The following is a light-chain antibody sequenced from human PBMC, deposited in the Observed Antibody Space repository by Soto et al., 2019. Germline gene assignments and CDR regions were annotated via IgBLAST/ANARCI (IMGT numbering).Light chain of an antibody. Sequence: EIVMTQSPATLSVSPGERATLFCRAGQSVGTTLAWYQQKPGQAPRLLIYDTSTRATGIPARFSGSGSGTEFTLTISSLQSDDFADFYCQDYNELPWTLGQGTKMEIK. CDR1: QSVGTT. CDR3: QDYNELPWT. V-gene: IGKV3-15*01. CDR2: DTS. J-gene: IGKJ1*01.